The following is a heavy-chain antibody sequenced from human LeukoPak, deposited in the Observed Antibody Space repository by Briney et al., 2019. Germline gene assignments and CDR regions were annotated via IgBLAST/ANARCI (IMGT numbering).Heavy chain of an antibody. CDR1: GFTFSSYA. Sequence: PGGSLRLSCAVSGFTFSSYAMTWVRQAPGKGLEWVSDINGSGGRTYYADSVKGRFTISRDNSKNTLYLQMNSLRAEDTAIYYCAKYRGIPKWGQGTLVTVSS. CDR2: INGSGGRT. V-gene: IGHV3-23*01. CDR3: AKYRGIPK. D-gene: IGHD3-10*01. J-gene: IGHJ4*02.